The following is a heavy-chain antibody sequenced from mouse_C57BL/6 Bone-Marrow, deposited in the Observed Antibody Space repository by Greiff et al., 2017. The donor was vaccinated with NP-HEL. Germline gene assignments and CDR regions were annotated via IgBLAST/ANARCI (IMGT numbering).Heavy chain of an antibody. Sequence: EVQLQQSGPGLVKPSQSLSLTCSVTGYSITSGYYWKWIRKFPGNKPEWMGYISYDGSNNYNPTLKNRITITRDPSKNQVVLKLNSVTTEDTAAYYCASGAMDYWGQGTSVTVSS. CDR1: GYSITSGYY. V-gene: IGHV3-6*01. CDR3: ASGAMDY. CDR2: ISYDGSN. J-gene: IGHJ4*01.